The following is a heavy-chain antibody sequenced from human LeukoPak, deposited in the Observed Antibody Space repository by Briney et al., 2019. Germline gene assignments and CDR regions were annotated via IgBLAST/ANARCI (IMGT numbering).Heavy chain of an antibody. CDR3: ARGRAIAAAGYFDY. Sequence: ASVKVSCKASDYTFTSYGISWTRQAPGQGLEWMGWISAYNGNTNYAQKLQGRVTMTTDTSTSTAYMELRSLRSDDTAVYYCARGRAIAAAGYFDYWGQGTLVTVSS. CDR1: DYTFTSYG. V-gene: IGHV1-18*01. D-gene: IGHD6-13*01. J-gene: IGHJ4*02. CDR2: ISAYNGNT.